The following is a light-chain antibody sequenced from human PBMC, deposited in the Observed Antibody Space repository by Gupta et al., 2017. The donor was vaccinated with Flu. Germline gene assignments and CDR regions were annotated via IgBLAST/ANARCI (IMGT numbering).Light chain of an antibody. CDR3: MQGTHWPT. V-gene: IGKV2-30*02. CDR2: RVS. CDR1: QSLVHRNGNTY. Sequence: DVVMTQSPLSLPVTLGQPASISCRASQSLVHRNGNTYLTWFQQRPGQSPRRVIYRVSNRDAGVPDRFSGSGSGTDFTLKISRVEAEDVGVYYCMQGTHWPTFGQGTKVEIK. J-gene: IGKJ1*01.